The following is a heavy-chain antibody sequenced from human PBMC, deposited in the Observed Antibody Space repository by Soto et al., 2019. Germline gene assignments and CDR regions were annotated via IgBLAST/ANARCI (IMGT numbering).Heavy chain of an antibody. V-gene: IGHV3-15*01. CDR1: GFTFSNAW. CDR2: IKSKTDGGTT. J-gene: IGHJ6*02. CDR3: TTDYGEYYYYYGMDV. Sequence: GGSLRLFCAASGFTFSNAWMSWVRQAPGKGLEWVGRIKSKTDGGTTDYAAPVKGRFTISRDDSKNTLYLQMNSLKTEDTAVYYCTTDYGEYYYYYGMDVWGQGTTVTVSS. D-gene: IGHD4-17*01.